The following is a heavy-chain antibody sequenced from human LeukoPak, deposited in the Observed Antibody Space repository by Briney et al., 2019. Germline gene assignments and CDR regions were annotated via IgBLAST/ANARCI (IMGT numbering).Heavy chain of an antibody. Sequence: SQTLSLTCTVSGGSVSSGGYYWSWIRQHPGTGLEWIGYIYYSGNTYYNPSLRSRLTISVDTSKNQFSLELSSVTAADTAVYYCARDRDYSYDYWGQGTLVTVSS. CDR2: IYYSGNT. D-gene: IGHD3-16*01. V-gene: IGHV4-31*03. CDR1: GGSVSSGGYY. CDR3: ARDRDYSYDY. J-gene: IGHJ4*02.